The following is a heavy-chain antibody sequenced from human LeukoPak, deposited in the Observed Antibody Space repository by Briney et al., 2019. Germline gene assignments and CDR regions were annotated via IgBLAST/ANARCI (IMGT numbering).Heavy chain of an antibody. CDR2: IRYDGSNK. Sequence: PGGSLRLSCAASGFTFSSYGMHWVRQAPGKGLEWVAFIRYDGSNKYYADSVKGRFTISRDNSKNTLYLQMNSLRAEDTAVYYCAKGPHTQDYYDSSGYYYDYWGQGTLVTVSS. D-gene: IGHD3-22*01. V-gene: IGHV3-30*02. CDR1: GFTFSSYG. CDR3: AKGPHTQDYYDSSGYYYDY. J-gene: IGHJ4*02.